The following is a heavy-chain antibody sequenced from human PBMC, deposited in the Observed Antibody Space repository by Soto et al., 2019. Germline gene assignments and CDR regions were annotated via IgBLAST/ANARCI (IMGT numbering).Heavy chain of an antibody. J-gene: IGHJ6*03. Sequence: ELQLLESGGGLVQPGGSLRLSCAASGFTFSSYGMIWVRQAPGKGLEWVSSIGSSGGSTHYTDSVKGRFTISRDNSKNTLYLQMNSLRAEDTAVYYCAKKSGPITTTPFYYDYYMDVWGKGTTVTVSS. CDR2: IGSSGGST. CDR1: GFTFSSYG. V-gene: IGHV3-23*01. D-gene: IGHD1-26*01. CDR3: AKKSGPITTTPFYYDYYMDV.